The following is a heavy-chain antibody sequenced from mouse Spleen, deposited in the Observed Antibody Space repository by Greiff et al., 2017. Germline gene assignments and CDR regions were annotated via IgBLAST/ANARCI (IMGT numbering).Heavy chain of an antibody. V-gene: IGHV1-59*01. CDR1: GYTFTSYW. D-gene: IGHD4-1*01. CDR2: IDPSDSYT. Sequence: QVQLQQPGAELVRPGTSVKLSCKASGYTFTSYWMHWVKQRPGQGLEWIGVIDPSDSYTNYNQKFKGKATLTVDTSSSTAYMQLSSLTSEDSAVYYCAELLRDYWGQGTTLTVSS. J-gene: IGHJ2*01. CDR3: AELLRDY.